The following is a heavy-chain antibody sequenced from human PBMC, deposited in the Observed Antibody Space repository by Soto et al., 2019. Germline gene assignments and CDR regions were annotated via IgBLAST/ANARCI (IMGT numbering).Heavy chain of an antibody. D-gene: IGHD2-21*02. V-gene: IGHV2-5*02. CDR2: IYWDDDK. CDR3: THSRCGGDCLQSYSSHYYYGMDV. J-gene: IGHJ6*02. CDR1: GFSLSTGGVG. Sequence: QITLMESGPTLVKPTQTLTLTCTFSGFSLSTGGVGVGWIRQPPGKALEWLALIYWDDDKRYSPSLRSRLTSPKYTYKNQLVLTMTNMDPVDTATYYCTHSRCGGDCLQSYSSHYYYGMDVWGQGTTVTVSS.